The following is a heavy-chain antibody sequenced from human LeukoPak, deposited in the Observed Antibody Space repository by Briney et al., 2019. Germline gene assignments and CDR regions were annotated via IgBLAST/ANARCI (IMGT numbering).Heavy chain of an antibody. D-gene: IGHD2/OR15-2a*01. Sequence: PSETLSLTCTVSGGSISSGGYYWSWIRQPAGKGLEWIGRIYNTGSANYNPSLKSRVTMSLDTSRNQISLKLTSVTAADTAVYYCARDVFFRAHNWFDPWGQGTLVTVSS. V-gene: IGHV4-61*02. CDR2: IYNTGSA. J-gene: IGHJ5*02. CDR3: ARDVFFRAHNWFDP. CDR1: GGSISSGGYY.